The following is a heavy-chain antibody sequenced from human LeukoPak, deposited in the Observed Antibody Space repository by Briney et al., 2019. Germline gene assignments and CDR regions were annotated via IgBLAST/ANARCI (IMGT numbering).Heavy chain of an antibody. D-gene: IGHD5-24*01. Sequence: PGGSLRLSCAASGFTLSNYAMNWVRQAPGKGLEWVSGISYIDVETYYADSVKGRFTISSDNSMNTLYLQMDSLTVEDTAVYYCAKRTRDGFNTPIDFWGQGTLVNVS. CDR3: AKRTRDGFNTPIDF. CDR2: ISYIDVET. V-gene: IGHV3-23*01. J-gene: IGHJ4*02. CDR1: GFTLSNYA.